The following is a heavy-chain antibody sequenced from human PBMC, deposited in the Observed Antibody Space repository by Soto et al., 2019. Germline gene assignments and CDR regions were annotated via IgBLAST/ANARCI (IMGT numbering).Heavy chain of an antibody. J-gene: IGHJ5*02. CDR2: IIPIFGTA. D-gene: IGHD6-6*01. CDR3: ARCPYSSSSSLGWFDP. CDR1: GGTFSSYA. Sequence: QVQLVQSGAEAKKPGSSVKVSCKASGGTFSSYAISWVRQAPGQGLEWMGGIIPIFGTANYAQKFQGRVTITADKSTSTAYMELSSLRSEDTAVYYCARCPYSSSSSLGWFDPWGQGTLVTVSS. V-gene: IGHV1-69*06.